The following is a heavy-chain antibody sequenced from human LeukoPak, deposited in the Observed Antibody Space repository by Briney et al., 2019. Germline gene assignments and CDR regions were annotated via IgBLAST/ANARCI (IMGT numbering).Heavy chain of an antibody. CDR2: IYWDDDK. J-gene: IGHJ5*02. CDR3: AHTYSSTSLNWFDP. Sequence: SGPTLVNPTQTLTLTCTFSGFSLSISGMGVGWIRQPPGKALEWLAPIYWDDDKRYSPSLKSRLTITKDTSKSQVVLTMTNMDPVDTATYYCAHTYSSTSLNWFDPWGQGALVTVSS. D-gene: IGHD6-13*01. CDR1: GFSLSISGMG. V-gene: IGHV2-5*02.